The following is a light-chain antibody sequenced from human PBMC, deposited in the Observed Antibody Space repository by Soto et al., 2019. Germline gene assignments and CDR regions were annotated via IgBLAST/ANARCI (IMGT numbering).Light chain of an antibody. CDR1: GSDVGGYDF. J-gene: IGLJ2*01. CDR3: CSYAGTYTVV. V-gene: IGLV2-11*01. CDR2: DAS. Sequence: QSVLTQPRSVSGSPGQSVTISCTGTGSDVGGYDFVSWYQQHPGKAPELMIYDASKRPSGVPDRFSGSKSGNTASLTISGLQADDEADYYCCSYAGTYTVVFGGGTKLTVL.